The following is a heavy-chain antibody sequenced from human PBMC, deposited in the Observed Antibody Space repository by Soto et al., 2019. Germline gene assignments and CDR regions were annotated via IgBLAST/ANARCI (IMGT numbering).Heavy chain of an antibody. Sequence: PSETLSLTCTVSGGSISSSSYYWGWIRQPPGKGLEWIGSIYYSGSTYYNPSLKSRVTISVDTSKNQFSLKLSSVTAADTAVYYCARSSQSTVTTSDYWGQGTLVTVSS. D-gene: IGHD4-17*01. J-gene: IGHJ4*02. CDR2: IYYSGST. CDR1: GGSISSSSYY. CDR3: ARSSQSTVTTSDY. V-gene: IGHV4-39*07.